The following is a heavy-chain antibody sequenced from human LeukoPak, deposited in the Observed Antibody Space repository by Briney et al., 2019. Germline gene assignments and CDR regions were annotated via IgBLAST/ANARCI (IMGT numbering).Heavy chain of an antibody. CDR2: ISSSSSVI. D-gene: IGHD3-3*01. CDR1: GFTFSSYS. V-gene: IGHV3-48*01. J-gene: IGHJ4*02. Sequence: GGSLRLSCAASGFTFSSYSMNWVRQAPGKGLEWISYISSSSSVIYYADSVKGRFTISRDNAKNSLSLQMNSLRAEDTALYYCARGLFEAASDYWGQGTLVSVSS. CDR3: ARGLFEAASDY.